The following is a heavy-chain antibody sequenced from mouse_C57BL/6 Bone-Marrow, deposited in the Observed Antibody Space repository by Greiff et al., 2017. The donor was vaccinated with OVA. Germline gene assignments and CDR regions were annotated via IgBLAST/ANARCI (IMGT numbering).Heavy chain of an antibody. V-gene: IGHV5-4*03. Sequence: EVMLVESGGGLVKPGGSLKLSCAASGFTFSSYAMSWVRQTPEKRLEWVATTSDGGSYTYYPDNVKGRFTISRDNAKNNLYLQMSHLKSEDTAMYYCARGHYYGSSYAMDYWGQGTSVTVSS. CDR2: TSDGGSYT. CDR1: GFTFSSYA. D-gene: IGHD1-1*01. CDR3: ARGHYYGSSYAMDY. J-gene: IGHJ4*01.